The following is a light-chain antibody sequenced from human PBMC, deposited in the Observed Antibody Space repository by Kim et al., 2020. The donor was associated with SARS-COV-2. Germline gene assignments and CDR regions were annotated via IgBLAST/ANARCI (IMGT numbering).Light chain of an antibody. J-gene: IGKJ1*01. V-gene: IGKV1-27*01. CDR3: QKYNTAPWT. Sequence: ASVGDTVTITCRASQGISNSLAWYQQKPGKVPKLLIYGASTLQSGGPSRFSGSGSGTDFTLTITSLQPEDIATYYCQKYNTAPWTFGPGTKVDIK. CDR1: QGISNS. CDR2: GAS.